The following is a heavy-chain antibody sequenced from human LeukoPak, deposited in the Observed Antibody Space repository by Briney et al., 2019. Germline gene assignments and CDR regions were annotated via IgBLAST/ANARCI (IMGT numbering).Heavy chain of an antibody. D-gene: IGHD2-15*01. V-gene: IGHV3-20*04. J-gene: IGHJ4*02. CDR2: INWNGGST. CDR3: ARSPADCSGGSCYPDFDY. CDR1: GFTFDDYG. Sequence: PGGPLRLSCAASGFTFDDYGMSWVPQPPGKGLEWVSGINWNGGSTGYADSVKGRFTISRDNAKNSLYLQMNSLRAEDTALYYCARSPADCSGGSCYPDFDYWGQGTLVTVSS.